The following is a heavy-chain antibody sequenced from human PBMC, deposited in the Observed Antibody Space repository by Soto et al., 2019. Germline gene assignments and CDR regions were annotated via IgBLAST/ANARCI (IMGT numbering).Heavy chain of an antibody. CDR3: AKEMIASTLADFFDY. J-gene: IGHJ4*02. CDR1: GFTFSNYG. CDR2: ISGSGDRA. V-gene: IGHV3-23*01. Sequence: EVQLLESGGGLIQPGGSLRLSCGASGFTFSNYGMTWVRQAPGKGLEWVSTISGSGDRAFYADPVKGRFTISRDNSKNTLCLQMNSLSAEDTAMYYCAKEMIASTLADFFDYWGQGILVTVSS. D-gene: IGHD2-21*01.